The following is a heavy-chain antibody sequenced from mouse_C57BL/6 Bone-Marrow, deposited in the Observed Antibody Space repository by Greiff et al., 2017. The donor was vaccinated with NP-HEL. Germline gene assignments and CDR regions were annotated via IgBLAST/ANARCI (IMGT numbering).Heavy chain of an antibody. J-gene: IGHJ2*01. V-gene: IGHV1-22*01. CDR2: INPNNGGT. CDR3: AILGLLLYFDY. Sequence: EVQLQQSGPELVKPGASVKMSCKASGYTFTDYNMHWVKQSHGKSLEWIGYINPNNGGTSYNQKFKGKATLTVNKSSSTAYMELRSLTSEDSAVYYCAILGLLLYFDYWGQGTTLTVSS. CDR1: GYTFTDYN. D-gene: IGHD2-3*01.